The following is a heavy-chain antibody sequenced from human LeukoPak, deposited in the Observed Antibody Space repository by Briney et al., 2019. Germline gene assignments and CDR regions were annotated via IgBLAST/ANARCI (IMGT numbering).Heavy chain of an antibody. V-gene: IGHV6-1*01. CDR1: GDSVSSNSAA. Sequence: SQTLSLTCAISGDSVSSNSAAWNWIRLSPSRGLEWLGRTYYRSKWSNDYAVSVKSRITINPDTSKNQFSLQLNSVTPEDTAVYYCARGGIAVAGTSGAFDIWGQGTMVTVSS. CDR3: ARGGIAVAGTSGAFDI. CDR2: TYYRSKWSN. J-gene: IGHJ3*02. D-gene: IGHD6-19*01.